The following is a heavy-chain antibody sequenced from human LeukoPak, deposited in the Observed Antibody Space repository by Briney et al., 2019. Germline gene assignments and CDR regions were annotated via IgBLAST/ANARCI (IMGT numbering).Heavy chain of an antibody. D-gene: IGHD5-12*01. Sequence: SETLSLTCTVSGGSISSYYWSWIRQPPGKGLEWIGNIYYSGSTNYNPSLKSRVTISVDTSKKQFSLKLSSVTAADTAVYYCATNGDLGGYDYYYYGMDVWGQGTTVTVSS. J-gene: IGHJ6*02. CDR2: IYYSGST. V-gene: IGHV4-59*01. CDR3: ATNGDLGGYDYYYYGMDV. CDR1: GGSISSYY.